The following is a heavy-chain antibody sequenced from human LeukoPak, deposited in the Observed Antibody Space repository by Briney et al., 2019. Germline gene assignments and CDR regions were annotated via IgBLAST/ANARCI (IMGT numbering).Heavy chain of an antibody. CDR1: GFTFTSSA. V-gene: IGHV1-58*01. CDR2: IVVGSGNT. D-gene: IGHD1-1*01. CDR3: AAEATRGPFDY. Sequence: SVKVSCKASGFTFTSSAVQWVRQARGQRLEWIGWIVVGSGNTNYAQKFQERATITRDMSTSTAYMELSSLRSEDTAVYYCAAEATRGPFDYWGQGTLVTVSS. J-gene: IGHJ4*02.